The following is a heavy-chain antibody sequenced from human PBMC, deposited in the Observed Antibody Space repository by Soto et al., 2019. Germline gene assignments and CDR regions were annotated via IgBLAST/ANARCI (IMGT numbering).Heavy chain of an antibody. D-gene: IGHD1-20*01. J-gene: IGHJ3*02. CDR2: IGASGGSA. CDR1: GFTFSSYA. Sequence: HPGGSLRLSCTASGFTFSSYAMTWVRQAPGKGLEWVSAIGASGGSAYYADSVQGRFTIYRDNSENTLYMQMNSLRAEDTALYFCAKLTGSQPYDVFDIWGQGTMVTVSS. V-gene: IGHV3-23*01. CDR3: AKLTGSQPYDVFDI.